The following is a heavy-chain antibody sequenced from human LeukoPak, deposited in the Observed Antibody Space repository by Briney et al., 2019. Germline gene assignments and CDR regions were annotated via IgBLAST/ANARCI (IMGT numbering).Heavy chain of an antibody. CDR2: ISGSGGST. CDR3: AKSDYVWGSYRLGAFDI. D-gene: IGHD3-16*02. J-gene: IGHJ3*02. V-gene: IGHV3-23*01. CDR1: GFTFSSYA. Sequence: GGSLRLSCAASGFTFSSYAMSWVRQAPGKGLEWVSAISGSGGSTYYADSVKGRFTISRDNSKNTLYLQMNSLRAEDTAVYYCAKSDYVWGSYRLGAFDIWGQGTMVTVSS.